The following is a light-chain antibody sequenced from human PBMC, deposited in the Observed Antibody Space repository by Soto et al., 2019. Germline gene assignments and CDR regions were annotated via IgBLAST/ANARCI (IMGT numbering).Light chain of an antibody. CDR3: QQYNNWPRT. V-gene: IGKV3-15*01. CDR1: QSVSSN. CDR2: GAS. J-gene: IGKJ1*01. Sequence: EIVMTQSPATLSVSPGERATLSCRASQSVSSNLGWYQQKPGQAPRLLIYGASTRATGIPARFSGSGSGTEFTLTISSLQSEDFAVYYCQQYNNWPRTFCQGTKVEIK.